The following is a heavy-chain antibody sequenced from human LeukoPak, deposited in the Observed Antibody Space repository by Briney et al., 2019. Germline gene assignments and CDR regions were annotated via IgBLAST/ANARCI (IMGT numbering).Heavy chain of an antibody. Sequence: PGGSLRLSCAASGFTFSSYAMHWVRQAPGKGLEWVSSISSYSGSIYYADSLKGRFTISRDNAKNSLYLQMNSLRAEDTAVYYCARSGAPFDYWGQGTLVTVSS. CDR2: ISSYSGSI. V-gene: IGHV3-21*01. D-gene: IGHD3-10*01. CDR3: ARSGAPFDY. J-gene: IGHJ4*02. CDR1: GFTFSSYA.